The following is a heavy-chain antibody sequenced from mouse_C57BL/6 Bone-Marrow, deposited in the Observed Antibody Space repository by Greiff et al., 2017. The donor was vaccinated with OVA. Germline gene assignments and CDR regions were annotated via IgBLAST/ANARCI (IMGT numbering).Heavy chain of an antibody. J-gene: IGHJ4*01. CDR3: ARESYAKDYYAMDY. D-gene: IGHD2-12*01. V-gene: IGHV3-6*01. CDR2: ISYDGSN. CDR1: GYSITSGYY. Sequence: EVKLMESGPGLVKPSQSLSLTCSVTGYSITSGYYWNWIRQFPGNKLEWMGYISYDGSNNYNPSLKNRISITRDTSKNQFFLKLNSVTTEDTATYYCARESYAKDYYAMDYWGQGTSVTVSS.